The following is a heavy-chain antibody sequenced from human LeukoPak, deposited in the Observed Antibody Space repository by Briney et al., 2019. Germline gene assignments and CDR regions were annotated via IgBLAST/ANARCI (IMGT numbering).Heavy chain of an antibody. V-gene: IGHV5-51*01. CDR3: AKQLGSYGDY. CDR2: IYPGDSDT. CDR1: EYTFTNYW. J-gene: IGHJ4*02. D-gene: IGHD1-26*01. Sequence: GESLKISCKGSEYTFTNYWIGWVRQMPGKGPEWMGIIYPGDSDTRYSPSFQGQVTISADKSISTAYLQWSSLKASDTAMYYCAKQLGSYGDYWGQGTLVTVSS.